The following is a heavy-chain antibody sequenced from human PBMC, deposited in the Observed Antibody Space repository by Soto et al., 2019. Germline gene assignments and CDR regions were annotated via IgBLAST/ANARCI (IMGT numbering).Heavy chain of an antibody. D-gene: IGHD3-3*01. CDR2: IYYRGST. CDR1: GGSISSGSYY. J-gene: IGHJ4*02. CDR3: VGGGGGDSYYDGWSVEERKDMDFDY. Sequence: SETLSLTCTVSGGSISSGSYYWGWIRQPPGKGLEWIGSIYYRGSTYYNPSLKSRVTISVDTSKNQFSLKLSSVTAADTAVYYCVGGGGGDSYYDGWSVEERKDMDFDYWGQGTLVAVSS. V-gene: IGHV4-39*01.